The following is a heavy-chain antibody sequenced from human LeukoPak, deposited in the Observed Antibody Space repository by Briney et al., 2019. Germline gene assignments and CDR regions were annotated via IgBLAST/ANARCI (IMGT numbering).Heavy chain of an antibody. Sequence: PGGSLRLSCAASGFTFSSYDMHWVRHATGKGLEWVSAIGTAGDTYYPGSVKGRFTISRENAKNSLYLQMNSLRAGDTAVYYCARAVAVAGDAFDIWGQGTMVTVSS. CDR3: ARAVAVAGDAFDI. CDR2: IGTAGDT. J-gene: IGHJ3*02. V-gene: IGHV3-13*01. D-gene: IGHD6-19*01. CDR1: GFTFSSYD.